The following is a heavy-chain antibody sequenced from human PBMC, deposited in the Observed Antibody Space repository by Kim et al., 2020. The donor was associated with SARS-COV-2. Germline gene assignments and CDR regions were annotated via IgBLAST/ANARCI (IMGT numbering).Heavy chain of an antibody. CDR1: GYTFTSYA. V-gene: IGHV1-3*01. D-gene: IGHD5-12*01. Sequence: ASVKVSCKASGYTFTSYAMHWVRQAPGQRLEWMGWINAGKGNTKYSQKFQGRVTITRDTSASTAYMELSSLRSEDTAVYYCASPERSGYDSGGFDYWGQGTLVTVSS. CDR2: INAGKGNT. CDR3: ASPERSGYDSGGFDY. J-gene: IGHJ4*02.